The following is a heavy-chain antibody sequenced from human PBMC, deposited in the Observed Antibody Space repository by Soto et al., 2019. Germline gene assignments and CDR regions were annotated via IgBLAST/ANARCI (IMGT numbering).Heavy chain of an antibody. CDR2: IYYGGST. D-gene: IGHD1-7*01. Sequence: ASETLSLTCTVSGDSISTDYWSWIRQSPGKGLEWIGFIYYGGSTNYNPSLKSRVNKSVDTPKNQFSLKLSPVTAADTTKTYNKKNWNLGTLVPWGQGTLVTVSS. CDR1: GDSISTDY. CDR3: KKNWNLGTLVP. J-gene: IGHJ5*02. V-gene: IGHV4-59*08.